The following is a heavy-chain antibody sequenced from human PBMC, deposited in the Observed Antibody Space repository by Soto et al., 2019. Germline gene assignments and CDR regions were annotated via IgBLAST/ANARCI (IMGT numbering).Heavy chain of an antibody. J-gene: IGHJ4*02. Sequence: GASVKVSCKVSGYTLTELSMHWVRQAPGKGLEWMGGFDPEDGETIYAQKFQGRVTMTEDTSTDTAYMELSSLRSEDTAVYYCATITDGVVIYYFDYWGQGTLVTISS. CDR2: FDPEDGET. CDR1: GYTLTELS. V-gene: IGHV1-24*01. CDR3: ATITDGVVIYYFDY. D-gene: IGHD3-3*01.